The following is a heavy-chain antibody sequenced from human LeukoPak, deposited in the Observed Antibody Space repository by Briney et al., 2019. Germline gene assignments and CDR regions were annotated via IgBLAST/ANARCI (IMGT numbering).Heavy chain of an antibody. CDR2: IYTSGST. D-gene: IGHD3-10*01. Sequence: SETLSLTCTVSGGSISSYYWSWIRQPAGKGLEWIGRIYTSGSTNYNPSLKSRVTMSVDTSKNQFSLKLSSVTAADTAVYYCARDWGLQLVPTLDYWGQGTLVIVSS. CDR3: ARDWGLQLVPTLDY. V-gene: IGHV4-4*07. CDR1: GGSISSYY. J-gene: IGHJ4*02.